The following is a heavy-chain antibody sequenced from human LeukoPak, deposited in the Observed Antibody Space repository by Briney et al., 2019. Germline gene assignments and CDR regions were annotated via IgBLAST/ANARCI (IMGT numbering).Heavy chain of an antibody. CDR1: GFTVSSNY. Sequence: GGSLRLSCAASGFTVSSNYMSWVRQAPGKGLEWVSVIYSGGSTYYADSVKGGFTISRDNSKNTLYLQMNSLRAEDTAVYYCARDPYYYDSSGYYQDYWGQGTLVTVSS. CDR3: ARDPYYYDSSGYYQDY. D-gene: IGHD3-22*01. V-gene: IGHV3-66*01. J-gene: IGHJ4*02. CDR2: IYSGGST.